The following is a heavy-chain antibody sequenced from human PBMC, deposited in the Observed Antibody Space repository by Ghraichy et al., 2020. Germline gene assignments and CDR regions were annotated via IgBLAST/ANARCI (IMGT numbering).Heavy chain of an antibody. CDR3: ARATTYYDFWSGYYKENYFDY. D-gene: IGHD3-3*01. CDR2: IYYSGST. CDR1: GGSISSYY. Sequence: SETLSLTCTVSGGSISSYYWSWIRQPPGKGLEWIGYIYYSGSTNYNPSLKSRVTISVYTSKNQFSLKLSSVTAADTAVYYCARATTYYDFWSGYYKENYFDYWGQGTLVTVAS. V-gene: IGHV4-59*01. J-gene: IGHJ4*02.